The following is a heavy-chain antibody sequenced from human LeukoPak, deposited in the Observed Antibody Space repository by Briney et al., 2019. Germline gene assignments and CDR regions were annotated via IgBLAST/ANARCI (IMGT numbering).Heavy chain of an antibody. CDR1: GYSFTNYW. J-gene: IGHJ2*01. Sequence: GESLKISCQGSGYSFTNYWIGWVRQRPGKGLEWMGIVYPTDSHSKYSPSFQGQVTFSADKSINTAYLQWSSLRASDTAINYCTRRRIAVSAIPPDWYFDLWGRGTLVTVSS. CDR3: TRRRIAVSAIPPDWYFDL. V-gene: IGHV5-51*01. CDR2: VYPTDSHS. D-gene: IGHD2-21*02.